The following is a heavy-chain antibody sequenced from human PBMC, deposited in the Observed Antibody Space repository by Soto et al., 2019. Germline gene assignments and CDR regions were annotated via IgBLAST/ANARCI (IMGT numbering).Heavy chain of an antibody. CDR1: GDSMTSSRYY. V-gene: IGHV4-39*01. CDR2: IYYSERTSYNSGST. J-gene: IGHJ5*02. Sequence: PSETLSLTCTVSGDSMTSSRYYWGWIRQPPGKGLEWIGSIYYSERTSYNSGSTYYSPSLKSRVTISGDTSKSQFSLKLSSVTAADTAVYYCASHTRNQFDPWGQGTLVTVSS. CDR3: ASHTRNQFDP.